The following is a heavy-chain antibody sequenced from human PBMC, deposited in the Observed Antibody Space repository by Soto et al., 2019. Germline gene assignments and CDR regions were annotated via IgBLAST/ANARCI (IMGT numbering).Heavy chain of an antibody. J-gene: IGHJ4*02. CDR1: GGSISSGGYY. V-gene: IGHV4-31*03. CDR2: IYYSGST. D-gene: IGHD4-4*01. Sequence: QVQLQESGPGLVKPSQTLSLTCTVSGGSISSGGYYWSWIRQHPGKGLEWIGYIYYSGSTYYNPSLKSRVTIAVDTSKNQFSMKLSSVTAADTAVYYCASRRYTVTKGGIDYWGQGTMVTVSS. CDR3: ASRRYTVTKGGIDY.